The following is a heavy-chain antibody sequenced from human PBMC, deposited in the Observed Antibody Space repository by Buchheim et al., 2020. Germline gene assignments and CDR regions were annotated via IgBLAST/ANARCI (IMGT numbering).Heavy chain of an antibody. CDR1: GFTFSSYS. J-gene: IGHJ4*02. CDR2: ISSSSSYI. Sequence: EVQLVESGGGLVKPGGSLRLSCAASGFTFSSYSMNWVRQAPGKGLEWVSSISSSSSYIYYADSVKGRFTISRDNAKNPLYLQMNSLRAKDTAVYYCARVTNGEYYYDSSGYYTDWGQGTL. CDR3: ARVTNGEYYYDSSGYYTD. D-gene: IGHD3-22*01. V-gene: IGHV3-21*01.